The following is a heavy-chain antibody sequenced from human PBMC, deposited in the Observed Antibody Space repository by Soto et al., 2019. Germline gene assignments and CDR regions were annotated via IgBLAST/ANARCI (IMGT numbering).Heavy chain of an antibody. Sequence: QVQLVQSGAEVKKPGASVTVSCTASGYTFTSYCIHWVRQAPGQGLEWMGIINPSGGSTSYAQKFQDRVTMTRDTSTSTVYMEVGGLRSEDTAVYYCARDQEPSTLYYDYYYMDVWGKGTTVTVSS. V-gene: IGHV1-46*03. CDR1: GYTFTSYC. CDR3: ARDQEPSTLYYDYYYMDV. J-gene: IGHJ6*03. CDR2: INPSGGST.